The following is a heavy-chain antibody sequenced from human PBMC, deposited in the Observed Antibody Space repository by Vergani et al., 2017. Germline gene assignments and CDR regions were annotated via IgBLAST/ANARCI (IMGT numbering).Heavy chain of an antibody. CDR1: GDSIDSVSYY. CDR3: ARRSGGYYSGGKVHPLRTAFDV. V-gene: IGHV4-61*02. CDR2: IYASGNT. Sequence: QVQLQESGPGLVKPSQTLSLTCTVSGDSIDSVSYYWTWIRQPAGKGLEWIGRIYASGNTNYNPSLRSRVIMSVDTSKNQISLKLTSVTAADTAVYYCARRSGGYYSGGKVHPLRTAFDVWGHGTVVTVSS. J-gene: IGHJ3*01. D-gene: IGHD2-15*01.